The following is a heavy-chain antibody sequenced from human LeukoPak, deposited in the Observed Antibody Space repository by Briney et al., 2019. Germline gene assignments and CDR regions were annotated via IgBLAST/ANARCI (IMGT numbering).Heavy chain of an antibody. D-gene: IGHD4-17*01. CDR1: GFTFSSYW. CDR2: IKQDGSEK. CDR3: ARDDYGDYWAFDI. Sequence: PGGSLRLSCAASGFTFSSYWMSWVRQAPGKGLEWVANIKQDGSEKYYVDSVKGRFTISRDNAKNSLYLQMNSLRAEDTAVYYCARDDYGDYWAFDIWGQGTMVTVSS. J-gene: IGHJ3*02. V-gene: IGHV3-7*01.